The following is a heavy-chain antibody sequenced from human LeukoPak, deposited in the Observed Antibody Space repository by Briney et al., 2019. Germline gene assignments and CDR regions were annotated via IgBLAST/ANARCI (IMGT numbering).Heavy chain of an antibody. Sequence: GASVKVSCKASGYTFTSYGISWVRQAPGQGLEWMGWISAYNGNTNYAQKLQGRVTMTTDTSTSTAYMELRSLRSDDTAVYYCAREIAAAGKKDYFDYWGQGTLVTVSS. V-gene: IGHV1-18*01. CDR3: AREIAAAGKKDYFDY. J-gene: IGHJ4*02. D-gene: IGHD6-13*01. CDR2: ISAYNGNT. CDR1: GYTFTSYG.